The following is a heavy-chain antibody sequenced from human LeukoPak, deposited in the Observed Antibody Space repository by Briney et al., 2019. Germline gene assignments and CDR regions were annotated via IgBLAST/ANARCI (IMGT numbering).Heavy chain of an antibody. D-gene: IGHD4-23*01. CDR3: AREDYGGNSLDAFDI. V-gene: IGHV4-4*07. J-gene: IGHJ3*02. CDR2: IYTSGST. CDR1: GGSISSYY. Sequence: SETLSLTCTVSGGSISSYYWSWIRQPAGKGLEWIGRIYTSGSTNYYPSLKSRVTMSVDTSKNQFSLKLSSVTAADTAVYYCAREDYGGNSLDAFDIWGQGTMVTVSS.